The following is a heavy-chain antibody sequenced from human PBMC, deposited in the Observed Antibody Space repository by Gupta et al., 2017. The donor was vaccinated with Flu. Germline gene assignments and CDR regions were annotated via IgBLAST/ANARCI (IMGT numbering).Heavy chain of an antibody. CDR2: LSSRSSNR. CDR3: ARHFSDRDAFDI. Sequence: EAQLVESGGGLVTPGGSLGLSCAASAFNFGIYYISWVRQTPGKGLEWVSSLSSRSSNRYFSGSVKGRFTISRDNAKTSLYLQMNSLRAEDTAVYYCARHFSDRDAFDIWGQGTMVTVSS. V-gene: IGHV3-21*01. D-gene: IGHD3-22*01. CDR1: AFNFGIYY. J-gene: IGHJ3*02.